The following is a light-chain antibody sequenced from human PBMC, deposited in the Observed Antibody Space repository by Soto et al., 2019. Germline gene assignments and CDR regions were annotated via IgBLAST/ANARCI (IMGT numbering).Light chain of an antibody. CDR1: QSINSRY. Sequence: EIVLTQSPGTLSLSPGERATLSCRASQSINSRYLAWYQQKPGQAPRLLIYGASSRATGIPDRFSGSRSGTDFTLTISRLESEDFAVYYCQQLGSSPGFTFGPGTILDIK. J-gene: IGKJ3*01. CDR2: GAS. CDR3: QQLGSSPGFT. V-gene: IGKV3-20*01.